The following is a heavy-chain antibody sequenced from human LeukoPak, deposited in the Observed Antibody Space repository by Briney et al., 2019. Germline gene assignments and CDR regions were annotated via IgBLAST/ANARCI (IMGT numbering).Heavy chain of an antibody. Sequence: SETLSLTCAVSGYSISSGYYWGWIRQPPGKGLEWMGSIYHSGSTYYNPSLKSRVTISVDTSKNQFSLKLSSVTAADTAVYYCARPNAPYCGGDCFFDYWGQGTLVTVSS. V-gene: IGHV4-38-2*01. CDR1: GYSISSGYY. D-gene: IGHD2-21*01. J-gene: IGHJ4*02. CDR3: ARPNAPYCGGDCFFDY. CDR2: IYHSGST.